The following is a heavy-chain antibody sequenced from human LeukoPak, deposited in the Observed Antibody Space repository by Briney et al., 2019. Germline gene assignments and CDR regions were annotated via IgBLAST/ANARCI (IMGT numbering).Heavy chain of an antibody. J-gene: IGHJ5*02. CDR1: GFTFSSYS. Sequence: GGSLRLSCAASGFTFSSYSMNWVRQAPGKGLEWVSSIIGSSSYIYYADSVKGRFTISRDNAKNSLYLQMNSLRAEDTTVYYCARDGDQQVHSSSNWFDPWGQGTLVTVSS. CDR2: IIGSSSYI. D-gene: IGHD6-6*01. CDR3: ARDGDQQVHSSSNWFDP. V-gene: IGHV3-21*01.